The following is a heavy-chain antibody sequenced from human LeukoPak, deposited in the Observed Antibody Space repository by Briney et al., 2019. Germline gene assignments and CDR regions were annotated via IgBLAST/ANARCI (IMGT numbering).Heavy chain of an antibody. V-gene: IGHV3-74*01. D-gene: IGHD2-2*01. J-gene: IGHJ5*02. CDR1: GFTFSSYW. CDR2: INTDGSST. CDR3: ARDYQLLLSWFDP. Sequence: GGSLRLSCAASGFTFSSYWMHWVRHAPGKGLVWVSRINTDGSSTSYADSVKGRFTISRDNAKNTLYLQMNSLRAEGTAVYYCARDYQLLLSWFDPWGQGTLVTASS.